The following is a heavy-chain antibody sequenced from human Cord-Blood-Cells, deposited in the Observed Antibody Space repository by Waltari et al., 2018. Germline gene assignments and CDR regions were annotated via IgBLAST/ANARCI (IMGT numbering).Heavy chain of an antibody. J-gene: IGHJ4*02. D-gene: IGHD1-7*01. CDR3: ATTTRAGFDY. V-gene: IGHV3-21*01. Sequence: EVQLVESGGGLVKPGGSLRLSCAASGFTFRSYSMNWVRQAPGKGLEWVSSISSSSSYIYYADSVKGRFTISRDNAKNSLYLQMNSLRAEDTAVYYCATTTRAGFDYWGQGTLVTVSS. CDR1: GFTFRSYS. CDR2: ISSSSSYI.